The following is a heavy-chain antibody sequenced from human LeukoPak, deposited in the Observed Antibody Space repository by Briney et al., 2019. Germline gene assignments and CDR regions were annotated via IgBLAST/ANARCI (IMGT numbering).Heavy chain of an antibody. Sequence: PGGSLRLSCAASGFTVSSNYMSWVRQAPGKGREWVSVIYIGGSTYYADSVKGRFTISRDNSKNTLYLQMNSLRAEDTAVYYCARFWELLYYFDYWGQGTLVTVSS. CDR3: ARFWELLYYFDY. CDR1: GFTVSSNY. J-gene: IGHJ4*02. CDR2: IYIGGST. V-gene: IGHV3-53*05. D-gene: IGHD1-26*01.